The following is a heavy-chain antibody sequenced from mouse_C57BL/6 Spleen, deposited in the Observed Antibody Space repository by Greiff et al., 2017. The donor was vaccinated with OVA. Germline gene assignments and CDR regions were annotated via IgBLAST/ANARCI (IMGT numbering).Heavy chain of an antibody. J-gene: IGHJ4*01. CDR2: IHPNSGST. D-gene: IGHD1-1*01. CDR3: ARRTPRALRSLAMDY. V-gene: IGHV1-64*01. CDR1: GYTFTSYW. Sequence: QVQLQQPGAELVKPGASVKLSCKASGYTFTSYWMHWVKQRPGQGLEWIGMIHPNSGSTNYNEKFKSKATLTVDKSSITAYMQLSSLTSEDSAVYYCARRTPRALRSLAMDYWGQGTSVTFSS.